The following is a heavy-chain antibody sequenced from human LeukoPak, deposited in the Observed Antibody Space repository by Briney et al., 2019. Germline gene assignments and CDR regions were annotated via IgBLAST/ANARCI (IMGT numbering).Heavy chain of an antibody. CDR2: NSGST. D-gene: IGHD1-26*01. V-gene: IGHV4-59*08. CDR3: ARGRGYGGNYLRSFDI. Sequence: SETLSLTCTVSGDSLSDYFWSWIRQPPGRGLEWFGYNSGSTNYNASLKRPVTILLVRSKNHFSLKLSSVTAADTAVYYCARGRGYGGNYLRSFDIWGQGTMVTVSS. J-gene: IGHJ3*02. CDR1: GDSLSDYF.